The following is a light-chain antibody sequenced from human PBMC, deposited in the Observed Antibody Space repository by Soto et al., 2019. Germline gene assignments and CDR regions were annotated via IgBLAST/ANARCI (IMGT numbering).Light chain of an antibody. CDR3: QEYISFPKT. Sequence: DIQMTQSPPTLPAFVGDTVTITCRASQSVSSWLAWYQQKPGTAPNLLIYDASSLASGVPSRVSGSGSGTNFTLTIRSLQLDDFATYYCQEYISFPKTFGQGTKVEMK. V-gene: IGKV1-5*01. J-gene: IGKJ1*01. CDR2: DAS. CDR1: QSVSSW.